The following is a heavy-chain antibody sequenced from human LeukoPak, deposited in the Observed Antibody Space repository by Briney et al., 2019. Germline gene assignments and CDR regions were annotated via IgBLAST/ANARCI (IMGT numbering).Heavy chain of an antibody. Sequence: GESLKISCKGSGYSFTSYWIGWVRQMPGKGLEWMGIIYPGDSDIRYSPSSQGQVTMSADKSVSTAYLQWSSLQASDTAMYYCARRYSYGSLDYWGQGTLVTVSS. CDR3: ARRYSYGSLDY. CDR2: IYPGDSDI. CDR1: GYSFTSYW. J-gene: IGHJ4*02. D-gene: IGHD5-18*01. V-gene: IGHV5-51*01.